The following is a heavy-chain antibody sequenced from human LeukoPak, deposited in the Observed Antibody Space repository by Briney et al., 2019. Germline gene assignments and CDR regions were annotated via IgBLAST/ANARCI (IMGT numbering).Heavy chain of an antibody. CDR3: ARDQDRGTKIYYFDY. CDR1: GGSFSGYY. V-gene: IGHV4-34*01. Sequence: SETLSLTCAVYGGSFSGYYWSWIRQPPGKGLEWIGEINHSGSTNYNPSLKSRVTISVDTSKNQFSLKLSSVTAADTAVYYCARDQDRGTKIYYFDYWGQGTLVTVSS. D-gene: IGHD3-16*01. J-gene: IGHJ4*02. CDR2: INHSGST.